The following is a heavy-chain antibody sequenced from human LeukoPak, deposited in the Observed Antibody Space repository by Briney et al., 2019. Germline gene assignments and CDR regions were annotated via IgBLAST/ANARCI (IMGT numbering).Heavy chain of an antibody. Sequence: PGGSLRLSCAASGFTLSSYAMSWVRQAPGKGLEWVSAFSGSGGSTYYADSVKGRFTISRDNSKNTLFLQMNSLRAEDTAVYYCARGTSSYYDRSGYYPNCDFWGQGTLVTVSS. V-gene: IGHV3-23*01. CDR2: FSGSGGST. CDR1: GFTLSSYA. D-gene: IGHD3-22*01. J-gene: IGHJ4*02. CDR3: ARGTSSYYDRSGYYPNCDF.